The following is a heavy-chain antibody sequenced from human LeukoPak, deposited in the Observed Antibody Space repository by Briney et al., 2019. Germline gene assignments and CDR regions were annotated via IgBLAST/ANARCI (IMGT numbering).Heavy chain of an antibody. V-gene: IGHV4-39*01. J-gene: IGHJ4*02. CDR1: GGSISSSSYY. Sequence: SETLSLTCTVSGGSISSSSYYWGWIRQPPGKGLEWIGSIYYSESTYYNPSLKSRVTISVDTSKNQFSLKLSSVTAADTAVYYCARGGPVRGTLWFGELSTLDYWGQGTLVTVSS. CDR3: ARGGPVRGTLWFGELSTLDY. CDR2: IYYSEST. D-gene: IGHD3-10*01.